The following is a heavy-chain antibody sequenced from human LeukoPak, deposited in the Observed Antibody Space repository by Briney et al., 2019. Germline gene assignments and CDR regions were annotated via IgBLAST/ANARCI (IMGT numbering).Heavy chain of an antibody. CDR2: MNPNSGNT. CDR1: GYTFTSYD. J-gene: IGHJ5*02. CDR3: ARGPFGVVDPFDP. V-gene: IGHV1-8*03. Sequence: ASVKVSWKASGYTFTSYDINWVRQATGQGLEWMGWMNPNSGNTGYAQKFQGRVTITRNTSISTAYMELSSLRSEDTAVYYCARGPFGVVDPFDPWGQGTLVTVSS. D-gene: IGHD3-3*01.